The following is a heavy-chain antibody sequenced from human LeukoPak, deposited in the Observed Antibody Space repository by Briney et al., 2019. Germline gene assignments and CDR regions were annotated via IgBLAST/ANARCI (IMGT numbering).Heavy chain of an antibody. Sequence: GGSLRLSCAASGFTFTTYWMSWVRQAPGKGLERVANIKQDGREKYYLDSVKGRFTISRDNSKNTLYLQMNSLRPEDTALCYCAKDALRLTVFGVVIPNWFEPWGQGTLVTVSS. CDR1: GFTFTTYW. D-gene: IGHD3-3*01. CDR2: IKQDGREK. CDR3: AKDALRLTVFGVVIPNWFEP. V-gene: IGHV3-7*03. J-gene: IGHJ5*02.